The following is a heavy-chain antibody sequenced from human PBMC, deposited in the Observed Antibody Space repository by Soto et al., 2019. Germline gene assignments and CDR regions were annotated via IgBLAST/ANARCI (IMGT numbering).Heavy chain of an antibody. J-gene: IGHJ4*02. CDR3: ARRGGSSTWALFDY. CDR2: IYYSGST. V-gene: IGHV4-39*02. CDR1: GGSISSSTYY. D-gene: IGHD2-2*01. Sequence: QLQLQESGPGLVKPSETLSLTCTVSGGSISSSTYYWDWIRQPPGKGLEWIGSIYYSGSTYYNPSLKSRVTISVDTSKNHFPLKLSSVTAADTAVYYCARRGGSSTWALFDYWGQGTLVTVSS.